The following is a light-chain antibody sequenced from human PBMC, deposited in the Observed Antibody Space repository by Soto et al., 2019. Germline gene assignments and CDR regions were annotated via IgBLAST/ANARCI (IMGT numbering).Light chain of an antibody. CDR3: SSYTSISTYV. Sequence: QSALTQPASVSGSPGQSITISCTGTSSDVGGYDYVSWYQQHPGRAPKLMIYEVSNRPSGVSNRFSGSKSANTASLTISGLQAEDEADYYCSSYTSISTYVFGTGTQLTVL. CDR1: SSDVGGYDY. J-gene: IGLJ1*01. CDR2: EVS. V-gene: IGLV2-14*01.